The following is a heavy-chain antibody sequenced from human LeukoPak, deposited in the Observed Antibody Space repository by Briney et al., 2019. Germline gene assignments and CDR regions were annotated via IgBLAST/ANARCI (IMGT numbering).Heavy chain of an antibody. Sequence: SETLSLTCAVYGGSFSGYYWSWIRQPPGKGLEWIGEINHSGSTNYNPSLKSRVTISVDTSKNQFSLKLSSVTAADTAVYYCARDPITGTNPYYFDYWGQGTLVTVSS. V-gene: IGHV4-34*01. J-gene: IGHJ4*02. CDR1: GGSFSGYY. CDR3: ARDPITGTNPYYFDY. D-gene: IGHD1-20*01. CDR2: INHSGST.